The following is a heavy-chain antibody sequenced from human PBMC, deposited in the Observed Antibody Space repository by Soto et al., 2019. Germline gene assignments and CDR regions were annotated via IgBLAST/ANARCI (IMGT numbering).Heavy chain of an antibody. D-gene: IGHD3-10*01. CDR2: ISGSGRST. Sequence: GGSLRLSCAASGFDLSDYYMSWIRQAPGKGLEWVSYISGSGRSTYYADSVKGRFTISRDNSKNTLYLQMNSLRAEDTAVYYCAKVGSLLWFGESWAFDIWGQGTMVTVSS. CDR3: AKVGSLLWFGESWAFDI. J-gene: IGHJ3*02. CDR1: GFDLSDYY. V-gene: IGHV3-11*01.